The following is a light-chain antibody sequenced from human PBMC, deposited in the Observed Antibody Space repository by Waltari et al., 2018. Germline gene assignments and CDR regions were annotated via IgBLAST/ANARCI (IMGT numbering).Light chain of an antibody. J-gene: IGKJ4*01. CDR2: GAS. CDR1: QSISSN. CDR3: QQYNTWPT. V-gene: IGKV3-15*01. Sequence: EIVMTQSPVTLSVSPGERATLSCRASQSISSNLAWYQQKPGQSPRLLIHGASTRPTGIPARFSGSGSGTDFTLTISSLQSEDFAVYFCQQYNTWPTFGGGTKVEIK.